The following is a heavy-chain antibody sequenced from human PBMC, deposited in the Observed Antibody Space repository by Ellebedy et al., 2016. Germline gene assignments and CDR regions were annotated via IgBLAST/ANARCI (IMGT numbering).Heavy chain of an antibody. D-gene: IGHD2-21*01. CDR2: ISDSGAKT. V-gene: IGHV3-23*01. Sequence: GESLKISCAASGFTFSKNAINWVRQAPGKGLEWVSAISDSGAKTYYEDSVKSRFTVSRDNSRNTLYLNMKSLRVEDTAVYYCAKDLAMVVPYGMDVWGQGTTVTVSS. CDR1: GFTFSKNA. J-gene: IGHJ6*02. CDR3: AKDLAMVVPYGMDV.